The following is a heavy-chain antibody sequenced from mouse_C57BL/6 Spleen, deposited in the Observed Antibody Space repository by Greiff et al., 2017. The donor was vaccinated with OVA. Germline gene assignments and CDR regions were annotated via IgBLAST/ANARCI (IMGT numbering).Heavy chain of an antibody. J-gene: IGHJ4*01. CDR3: ARSGTTVVAYYAMDY. D-gene: IGHD1-1*01. Sequence: QVQLQQSGAELVKPGASVKISCKASGYAFSSYWMNWVKQRPGKGLEWIGQIYPGDGDTNYNGKFKGKATLTADKSSSTAYMQLSSLTSEDSAVYFCARSGTTVVAYYAMDYWGQGTSVTVSS. CDR1: GYAFSSYW. V-gene: IGHV1-80*01. CDR2: IYPGDGDT.